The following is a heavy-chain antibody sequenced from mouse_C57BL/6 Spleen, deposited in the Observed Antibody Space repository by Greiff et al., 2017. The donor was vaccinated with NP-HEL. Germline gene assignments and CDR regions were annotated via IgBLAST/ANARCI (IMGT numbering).Heavy chain of an antibody. J-gene: IGHJ2*01. CDR2: INPSNGGT. V-gene: IGHV1-53*01. CDR3: ARERLGAQAWNY. D-gene: IGHD3-2*02. CDR1: GFTFTSYW. Sequence: VQLQQSGTELVKPGASVKLSCKASGFTFTSYWMHWVKQRPGPGLEWIGNINPSNGGTNYNEKFKSKATLTVDKSSSTAYMQLSSLTSEDSAVYYCARERLGAQAWNYWGQGTTLTVSS.